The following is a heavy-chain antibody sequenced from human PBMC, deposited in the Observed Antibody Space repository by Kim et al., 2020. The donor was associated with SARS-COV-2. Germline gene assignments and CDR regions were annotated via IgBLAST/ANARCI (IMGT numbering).Heavy chain of an antibody. J-gene: IGHJ6*02. CDR2: IWYDGSNK. CDR1: GFTFSSYG. V-gene: IGHV3-33*01. CDR3: ARDHSPIFGVVIPPLDYYYYYGMDV. D-gene: IGHD3-3*02. Sequence: GGSLRLSCAASGFTFSSYGMHWVRQAPGKGLEWVAVIWYDGSNKYYADSVKGRFTISRDNSKNTLYLQMNSLRAEDTAVYYCARDHSPIFGVVIPPLDYYYYYGMDVWGQGTTVTVSS.